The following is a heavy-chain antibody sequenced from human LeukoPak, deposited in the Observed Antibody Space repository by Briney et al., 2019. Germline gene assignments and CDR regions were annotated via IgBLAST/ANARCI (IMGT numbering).Heavy chain of an antibody. CDR2: IYYSGST. CDR3: ARVDCSSTSCYSEFDY. J-gene: IGHJ4*02. V-gene: IGHV4-39*07. Sequence: SETLSLTCTVSGGSISSSSYYWGWIRQPPGKGLEWIGSIYYSGSTYYNPSLKSRVTISVDTSKNQFSLKLSSVTAADTAVYYCARVDCSSTSCYSEFDYWGQGTLVTVSS. CDR1: GGSISSSSYY. D-gene: IGHD2-2*01.